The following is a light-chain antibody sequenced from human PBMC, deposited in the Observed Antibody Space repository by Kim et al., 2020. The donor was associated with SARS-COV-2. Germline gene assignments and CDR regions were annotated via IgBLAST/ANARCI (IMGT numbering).Light chain of an antibody. V-gene: IGLV3-1*01. CDR2: QDN. J-gene: IGLJ1*01. CDR1: KLGDKY. Sequence: VSPGQTASITCSGDKLGDKYACWYQQKPGQSPVLFIYQDNKRPSGIPERFSGSNSGNTATLTISGTQAMDEADYYCQAWDSSTKVFGTGTKVTVL. CDR3: QAWDSSTKV.